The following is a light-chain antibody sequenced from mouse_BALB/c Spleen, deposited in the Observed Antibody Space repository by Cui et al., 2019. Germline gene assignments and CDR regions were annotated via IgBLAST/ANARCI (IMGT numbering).Light chain of an antibody. CDR3: HQWSSYPWT. V-gene: IGKV4-80*01. CDR2: STS. J-gene: IGKJ1*01. Sequence: QIVLTQSPAIMSASLGEEITLTCSASSGVSYMHWYQQKSGNSPKLLIYSTSNLASGVPSRFSGSGSGTFYSLTISSVEAEDAADYYCHQWSSYPWTFGGGTKLEIK. CDR1: SGVSY.